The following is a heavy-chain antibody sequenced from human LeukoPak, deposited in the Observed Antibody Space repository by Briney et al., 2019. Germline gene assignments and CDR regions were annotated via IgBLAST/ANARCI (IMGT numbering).Heavy chain of an antibody. Sequence: GGSLRLSCAASGFIFSSYAMSWVRQAPGKGLEWVSAISGSGGSTYYADSVKGRFTISRDNSKNTLYLQMNSLRAEDTAVYYCAKYVYDRSGSNFDYWGKGTLGTVSS. V-gene: IGHV3-23*01. CDR3: AKYVYDRSGSNFDY. CDR1: GFIFSSYA. CDR2: ISGSGGST. D-gene: IGHD3-22*01. J-gene: IGHJ4*02.